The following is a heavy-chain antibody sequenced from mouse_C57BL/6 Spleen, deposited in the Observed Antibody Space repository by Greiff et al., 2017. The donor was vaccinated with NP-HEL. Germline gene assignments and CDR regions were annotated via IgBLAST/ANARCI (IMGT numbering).Heavy chain of an antibody. Sequence: EVQGVESGEGLVKPGGSLKLSCAASGFTFSSYAMSWVRQTPEKRLEWVAYISSGGDYIYYADTVKGRFTISRDNARNTLYLQMSSLKSEDTAMYYFTREDYGSSLFAYWGQGTLVTVSA. D-gene: IGHD1-1*01. CDR1: GFTFSSYA. CDR3: TREDYGSSLFAY. CDR2: ISSGGDYI. J-gene: IGHJ3*01. V-gene: IGHV5-9-1*02.